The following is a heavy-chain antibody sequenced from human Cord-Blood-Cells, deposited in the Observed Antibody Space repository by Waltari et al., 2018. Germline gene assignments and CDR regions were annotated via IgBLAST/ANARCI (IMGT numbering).Heavy chain of an antibody. V-gene: IGHV1-69*01. CDR3: ARDQNNWYFDL. CDR1: GGNFRSYA. J-gene: IGHJ2*01. Sequence: QVQLVQSGAEVKKPGSSVKVSCKASGGNFRSYAISWVLQAPGQGLEWMGGIIPIFGTANYAQKFQGRVTITADESTSTAYMELSSLRSEDTAVYYCARDQNNWYFDLWGRGTLVTVSS. CDR2: IIPIFGTA.